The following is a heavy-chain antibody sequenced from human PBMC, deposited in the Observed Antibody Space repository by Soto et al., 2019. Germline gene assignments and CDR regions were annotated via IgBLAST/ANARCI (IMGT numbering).Heavy chain of an antibody. V-gene: IGHV1-46*03. CDR2: INPSGGST. D-gene: IGHD6-13*01. J-gene: IGHJ3*02. CDR1: GYTFTSYY. CDR3: ARQRRVRIAAAGDRKRYAFDI. Sequence: QVQLVQSGAEVKKPGASVKVSCKASGYTFTSYYMHWVRQAPGQGLEWMGIINPSGGSTSYAQKVQGRVTMPRDTSTSTGYMELSSLRSEDTAVYYCARQRRVRIAAAGDRKRYAFDIWGQGTMVTVSS.